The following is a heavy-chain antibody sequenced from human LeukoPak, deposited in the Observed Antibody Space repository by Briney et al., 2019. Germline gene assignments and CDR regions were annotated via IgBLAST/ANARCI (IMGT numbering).Heavy chain of an antibody. Sequence: SGGSLRLSCAASGFTFTNYAMTWVRQAPGKGLEWVSVIGASGADTYYSDSVEGRFTVSRDNSQNTLFLHMSSLRAEDTAVYFCARRPRDTSGYYLGAFHDWGQGTTVTVSS. CDR2: IGASGADT. J-gene: IGHJ3*01. CDR3: ARRPRDTSGYYLGAFHD. V-gene: IGHV3-23*01. D-gene: IGHD3-22*01. CDR1: GFTFTNYA.